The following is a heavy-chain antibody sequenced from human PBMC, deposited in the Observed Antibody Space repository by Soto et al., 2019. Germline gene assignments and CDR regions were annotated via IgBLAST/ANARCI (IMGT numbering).Heavy chain of an antibody. V-gene: IGHV3-23*01. CDR2: ISGSGGST. J-gene: IGHJ6*02. Sequence: VGSLRLSCAASGFTFSSYAMSWVRQAPGKGLEWVSAISGSGGSTYYADSVKGRFTISRDNSKNTLYLQMNSLRAEDTAVYYCAKVLGTGNNYYYYGMDVWGQGTTVTVSS. D-gene: IGHD1-1*01. CDR1: GFTFSSYA. CDR3: AKVLGTGNNYYYYGMDV.